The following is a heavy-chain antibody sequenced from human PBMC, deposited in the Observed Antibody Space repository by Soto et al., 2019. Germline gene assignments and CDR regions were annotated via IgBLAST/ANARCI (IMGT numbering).Heavy chain of an antibody. J-gene: IGHJ3*02. CDR1: GYTFTGHW. CDR3: ARQALPFSSDWSDGWDDVFNI. V-gene: IGHV5-51*01. Sequence: PGESLKISCKGSGYTFTGHWIGWVRQMPGKGLEWMGIIFPADSDTRYSPSFQGQVAISADKSISTAYLQWSSLKASDTAMYYCARQALPFSSDWSDGWDDVFNICGQGTMVTGSS. D-gene: IGHD6-19*01. CDR2: IFPADSDT.